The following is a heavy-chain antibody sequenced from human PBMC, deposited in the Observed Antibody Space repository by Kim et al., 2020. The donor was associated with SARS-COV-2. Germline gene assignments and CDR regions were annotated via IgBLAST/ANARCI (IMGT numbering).Heavy chain of an antibody. CDR3: VKSKVGATRMFDY. J-gene: IGHJ4*02. V-gene: IGHV3-23*01. CDR2: ISGGGDIT. CDR1: GFTFTYA. Sequence: GGSLRLSCAASGFTFTYAMGWVRQAPGKGLEWVSSISGGGDITYYADSVKGRFAISRDNSKNTLYLQMNSLGAEDTAIYYCVKSKVGATRMFDYWGQG. D-gene: IGHD1-26*01.